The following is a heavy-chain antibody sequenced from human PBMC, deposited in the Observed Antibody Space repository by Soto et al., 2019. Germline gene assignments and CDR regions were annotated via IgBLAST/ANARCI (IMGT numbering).Heavy chain of an antibody. CDR2: INPNSGGS. CDR3: ATGRRFWSGYYIDY. CDR1: GYTFTGYY. J-gene: IGHJ4*02. V-gene: IGHV1-2*02. D-gene: IGHD3-3*01. Sequence: ASVKVSCKASGYTFTGYYMHWVRQAPGQGLEWMGWINPNSGGSNYAQKFQGRVTMTEDTSTDTAYMELSSLRSEDTAVYYCATGRRFWSGYYIDYWGQGTLVTVSS.